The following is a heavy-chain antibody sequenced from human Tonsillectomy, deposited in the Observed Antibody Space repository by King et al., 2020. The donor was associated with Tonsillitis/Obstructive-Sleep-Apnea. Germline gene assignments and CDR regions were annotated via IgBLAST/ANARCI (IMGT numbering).Heavy chain of an antibody. J-gene: IGHJ6*03. CDR3: TTDRIKALVLGYYYYMDV. CDR1: GSPSGTPG. Sequence: VQLVESGGGLVKAGGSLDFPVQALGSPSGTPGRAWAARLPGRGRSWLAGLKGKMMGGQQTTLHPGKGRFTISRDDSKDTVYLQMNSLKTEDTAVYYCTTDRIKALVLGYYYYMDVWGKGTTVTVSS. V-gene: IGHV3-15*01. CDR2: LKGKMMGGQ. D-gene: IGHD6-6*01.